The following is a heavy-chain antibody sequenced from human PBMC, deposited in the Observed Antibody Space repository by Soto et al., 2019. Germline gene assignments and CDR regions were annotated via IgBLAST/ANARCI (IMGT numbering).Heavy chain of an antibody. D-gene: IGHD3-16*01. CDR2: ISSSSSTI. CDR3: ARDLPGGLDYYYYGMDV. CDR1: GFTFSSYS. Sequence: EVQLVESGGGLVQPGGSLRLSCAASGFTFSSYSMNWVRQAPGKGLEWVSYISSSSSTIYYADSVKGRFTISRDNAKNSLYLQMNSLRDEDTAVYYCARDLPGGLDYYYYGMDVWGQGTTVTVSS. V-gene: IGHV3-48*02. J-gene: IGHJ6*02.